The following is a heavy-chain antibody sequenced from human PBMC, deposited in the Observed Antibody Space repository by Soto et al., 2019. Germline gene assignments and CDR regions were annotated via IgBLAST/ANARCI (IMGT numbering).Heavy chain of an antibody. V-gene: IGHV4-4*02. CDR3: ARVFSSGSGWMYYFDF. CDR2: IYYTGAT. CDR1: SGSISTGNW. Sequence: QVELQESGPRLVKSSGTLSLTCEVSSGSISTGNWWSWVRQPPGKGLEWIGEIYYTGATNYNPSLQSRVTMTIDKSKDQFSLSLTSATAADTAVYYCARVFSSGSGWMYYFDFWGQGILVSVSS. D-gene: IGHD6-25*01. J-gene: IGHJ4*02.